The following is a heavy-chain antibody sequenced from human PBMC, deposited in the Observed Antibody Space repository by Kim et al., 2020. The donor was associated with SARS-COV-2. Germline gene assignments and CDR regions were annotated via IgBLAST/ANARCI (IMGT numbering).Heavy chain of an antibody. J-gene: IGHJ4*02. Sequence: GGSLRLSCAASGFTFSSYSMHWVRQAPGKGLEWVAVILYDGINKYYADSVKGRFTISRDNSKNTLYLQMNSLRAEDTAVYYCTREAGARADNSGGGFDYWGQGTLVTVSS. CDR3: TREAGARADNSGGGFDY. D-gene: IGHD2-15*01. V-gene: IGHV3-30-3*01. CDR1: GFTFSSYS. CDR2: ILYDGINK.